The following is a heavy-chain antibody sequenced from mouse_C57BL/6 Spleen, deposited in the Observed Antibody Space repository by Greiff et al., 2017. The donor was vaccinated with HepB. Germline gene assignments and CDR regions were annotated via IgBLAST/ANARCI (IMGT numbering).Heavy chain of an antibody. J-gene: IGHJ1*03. V-gene: IGHV1-55*01. CDR3: ARDTTVVFDV. Sequence: VQLQQSGAELVKPGASVKMSCKASGYTFTSYWITWVKQRPGQGLEWIGDIYPGSGSTNYNEKFKSKATLTVDTSSSTAYMQLSSLTSEDSAVYYCARDTTVVFDVWGTGTTVTVSS. D-gene: IGHD1-1*01. CDR2: IYPGSGST. CDR1: GYTFTSYW.